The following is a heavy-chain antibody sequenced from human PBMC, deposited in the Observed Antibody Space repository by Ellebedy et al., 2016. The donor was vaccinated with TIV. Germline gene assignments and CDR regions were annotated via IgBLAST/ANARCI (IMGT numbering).Heavy chain of an antibody. CDR3: ARGAPGHCSGGSCYSVSDY. CDR1: GGSISSYY. Sequence: MPSETLSLTCTVSGGSISSYYWSWIRQPPGKGLEWIGYIYYSGSTNYNPSLKSRVTISVDTSKNQFSLKLSSVTAADTAVYYCARGAPGHCSGGSCYSVSDYWGQGTLVTVSS. CDR2: IYYSGST. J-gene: IGHJ4*02. D-gene: IGHD2-15*01. V-gene: IGHV4-59*01.